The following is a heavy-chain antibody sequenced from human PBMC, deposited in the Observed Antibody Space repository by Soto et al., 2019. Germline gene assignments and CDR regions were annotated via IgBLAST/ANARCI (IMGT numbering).Heavy chain of an antibody. D-gene: IGHD2-8*01. CDR2: INTDGSIT. Sequence: EVQLVESGGGLVQPGGSLRLSCAASGLIFSNYTMHWVRQPPGKGLVWVSRINTDGSITDYADSVKGRFTVSRDNAKNTMYLQMNSLRAEHTAVYYCARDTNGLHYWGQGTLVTVSS. CDR3: ARDTNGLHY. CDR1: GLIFSNYT. V-gene: IGHV3-74*01. J-gene: IGHJ4*02.